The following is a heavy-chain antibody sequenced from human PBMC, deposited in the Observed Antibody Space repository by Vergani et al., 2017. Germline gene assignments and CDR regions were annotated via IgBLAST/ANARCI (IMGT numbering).Heavy chain of an antibody. Sequence: QVQLVQSGAEVKKPGASVKVSCKASGYTFTGYYMHWVRQAPGQGLEWMGWINPNSGGTNYAQKFQGRVTMTRDTSISTAYMELSRLRSDDTAVYYCARPIDILTDEDAFDIWGQGTMVTVSS. CDR3: ARPIDILTDEDAFDI. CDR2: INPNSGGT. D-gene: IGHD3-9*01. V-gene: IGHV1-2*02. CDR1: GYTFTGYY. J-gene: IGHJ3*02.